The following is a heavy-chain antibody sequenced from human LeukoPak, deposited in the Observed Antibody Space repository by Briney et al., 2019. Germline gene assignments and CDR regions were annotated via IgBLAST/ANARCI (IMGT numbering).Heavy chain of an antibody. J-gene: IGHJ3*02. V-gene: IGHV3-30*18. D-gene: IGHD6-19*01. CDR3: AKSVEQWLVNDAFNI. CDR2: ISYEGCNK. Sequence: PGSSVRLSCATSSFIFCSYGMQWVRQAPGRGLEWVVVISYEGCNKFYAHCVKGRFPISRDNSKNTLYLQVNSLRAEDTDVYYCAKSVEQWLVNDAFNIRGQGTMVTVSS. CDR1: SFIFCSYG.